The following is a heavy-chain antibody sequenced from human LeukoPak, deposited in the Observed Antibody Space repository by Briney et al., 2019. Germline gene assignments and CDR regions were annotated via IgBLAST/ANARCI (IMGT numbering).Heavy chain of an antibody. CDR2: ISGSGGST. CDR1: GFTFSSYA. Sequence: GGSLRLSCAAPGFTFSSYAMSWVRQAPGKGLEWVSAISGSGGSTYYADSVKGRFTISRDNSKNTLYLQMNSLRAEDTAVYYCARVGDYYDSSGYYPTDAFDIWGQGTMVTVSS. J-gene: IGHJ3*02. CDR3: ARVGDYYDSSGYYPTDAFDI. D-gene: IGHD3-22*01. V-gene: IGHV3-23*01.